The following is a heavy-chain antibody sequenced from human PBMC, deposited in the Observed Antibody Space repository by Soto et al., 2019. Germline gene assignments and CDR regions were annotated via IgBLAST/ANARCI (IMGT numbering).Heavy chain of an antibody. J-gene: IGHJ4*02. CDR3: ARDQDFDY. Sequence: QVQLVESGGGVVQPGRTLRLSCAASGYTFSRYAMHWVRQAPGKGLEWVAVISYDGSNKYYADSVKGRFTISRDNSKNTLYLQMNSLRAEDTAVYYCARDQDFDYWGQGTLVTVSS. CDR2: ISYDGSNK. V-gene: IGHV3-30-3*01. CDR1: GYTFSRYA.